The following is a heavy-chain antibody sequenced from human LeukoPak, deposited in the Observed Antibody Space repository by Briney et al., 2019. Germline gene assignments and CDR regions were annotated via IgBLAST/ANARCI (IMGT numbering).Heavy chain of an antibody. CDR2: ISSSGSTI. CDR3: ARDLYDSSGYYYFRRTTFDY. Sequence: PGGSLRLSCAASGFTFSSYEMNWVRQAPGKGLEWVSYISSSGSTIYYADSVKGRFTISRDNAKNSLYLQMNSLRAEDTAVYYCARDLYDSSGYYYFRRTTFDYWGQGTLVTVSS. D-gene: IGHD3-22*01. CDR1: GFTFSSYE. J-gene: IGHJ4*02. V-gene: IGHV3-48*03.